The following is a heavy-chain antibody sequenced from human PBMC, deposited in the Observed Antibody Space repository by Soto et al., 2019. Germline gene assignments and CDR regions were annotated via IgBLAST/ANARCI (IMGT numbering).Heavy chain of an antibody. CDR3: AKDRVVVTSYPFDALDI. D-gene: IGHD2-15*01. CDR2: ISWNSGST. J-gene: IGHJ3*02. V-gene: IGHV3-9*01. Sequence: EVQLVESGGGLVQPGRSLRLSCAASGFIFRDYAMHWVRQAPGKGLEWVSGISWNSGSTAYADSVKGRFTISRDNAKNSLYLQMYSLRPEDTALYYCAKDRVVVTSYPFDALDIWGRGKMVIVSS. CDR1: GFIFRDYA.